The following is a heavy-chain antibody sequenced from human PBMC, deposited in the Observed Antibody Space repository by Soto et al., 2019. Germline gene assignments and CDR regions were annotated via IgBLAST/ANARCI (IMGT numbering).Heavy chain of an antibody. D-gene: IGHD5-12*01. V-gene: IGHV4-31*03. J-gene: IGHJ4*02. CDR2: IYYTGST. Sequence: SETLSLTCSVSGASIRSGGFYWSWLRQSPGRGLEWIGHIYYTGSTFVSPSLKGRLTISLDTSKNQFSLDLSSVTAADTAMYYCARIEMASIKWGRGTLVTVSS. CDR1: GASIRSGGFY. CDR3: ARIEMASIK.